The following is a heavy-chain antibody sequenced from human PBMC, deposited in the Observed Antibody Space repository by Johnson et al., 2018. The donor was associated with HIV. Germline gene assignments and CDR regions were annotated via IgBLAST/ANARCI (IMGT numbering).Heavy chain of an antibody. Sequence: VQLVESGGGVVRPGESLRLSCAASGFTFDEHGMSWVRQAPGKGLEWVSGIAWNGATTGYADSVKGLFTISRDNVKKSLYLQMNDLRAEDTAVYYCTTDRGWIYSGNDYGVFDIWGQGTMVTVSS. D-gene: IGHD5-12*01. CDR1: GFTFDEHG. J-gene: IGHJ3*02. CDR2: IAWNGATT. CDR3: TTDRGWIYSGNDYGVFDI. V-gene: IGHV3-20*04.